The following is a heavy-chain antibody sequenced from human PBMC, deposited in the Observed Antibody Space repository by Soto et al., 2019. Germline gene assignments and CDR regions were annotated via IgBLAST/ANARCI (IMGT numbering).Heavy chain of an antibody. CDR1: GGSISSYY. Sequence: LSLTCTVSGGSISSYYWSWIRQPPGKGLEWIGYIYYSGATNYNPSLKSRVSISVDTSKNHFSLTVNSVTAADTAVYYCARRSSSGFVNWFDPWGQGTLVTVSS. CDR2: IYYSGAT. D-gene: IGHD6-19*01. CDR3: ARRSSSGFVNWFDP. V-gene: IGHV4-59*08. J-gene: IGHJ5*02.